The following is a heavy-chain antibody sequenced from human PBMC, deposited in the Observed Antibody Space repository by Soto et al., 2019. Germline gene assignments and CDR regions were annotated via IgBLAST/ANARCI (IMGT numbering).Heavy chain of an antibody. CDR3: ARSRYSGSYFFDY. J-gene: IGHJ4*02. D-gene: IGHD1-26*01. CDR2: IHYSGST. V-gene: IGHV4-30-4*01. CDR1: GGSSSSGDYD. Sequence: PPSLTSTGPGGSSSSGDYDHSWIRQPPGKGLEWIAYIHYSGSTYYNPSLKSRVTISVDTSKNQFSLKLSSVTAADTAVYYCARSRYSGSYFFDYWGQGILVTVSS.